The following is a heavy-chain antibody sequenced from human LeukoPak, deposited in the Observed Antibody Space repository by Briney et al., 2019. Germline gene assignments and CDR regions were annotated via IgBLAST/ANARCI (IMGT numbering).Heavy chain of an antibody. J-gene: IGHJ3*02. CDR3: AKDDSSSWYGDAFDI. D-gene: IGHD6-13*01. V-gene: IGHV3-23*01. CDR2: ISGSGGST. Sequence: GGSLRLSCAASGFTFSSYAMSWVRQAPGKGLECVSAISGSGGSTYYADSVKGRFTISRDNSKNTLYLQMNSLRAEDTAVYYCAKDDSSSWYGDAFDIWGQGTMVTVST. CDR1: GFTFSSYA.